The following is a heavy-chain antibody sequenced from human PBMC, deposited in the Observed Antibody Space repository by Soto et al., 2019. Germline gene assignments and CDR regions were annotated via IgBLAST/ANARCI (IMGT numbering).Heavy chain of an antibody. Sequence: QITLNESGPTVVRPTETLTLTCRFSGFSLTTSGVGVGWIRQSPGKAPEWLALIYWDDDKRYSASLKSRLTIPQDTSKSQVVLTVSDLDPTDTATYYCAHRVLRTVFGLVTTTAIYFDFWGQGTPVAVSS. D-gene: IGHD3-3*01. V-gene: IGHV2-5*02. CDR1: GFSLTTSGVG. CDR3: AHRVLRTVFGLVTTTAIYFDF. CDR2: IYWDDDK. J-gene: IGHJ4*02.